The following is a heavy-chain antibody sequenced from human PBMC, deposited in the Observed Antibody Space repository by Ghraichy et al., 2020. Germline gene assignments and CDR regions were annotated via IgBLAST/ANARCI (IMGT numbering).Heavy chain of an antibody. D-gene: IGHD3-10*01. CDR1: GGSFSGYY. Sequence: SETLSLTCAVYGGSFSGYYWSWIRQPPGKGLEWIGEINHSGSTNYNPSLKSRVTISVDTSKNQFSLKLSSVTAADTAVYYCARGRCRLLWFGELLSPSSYYYYGMDVWGQGTTVTVSS. CDR2: INHSGST. CDR3: ARGRCRLLWFGELLSPSSYYYYGMDV. J-gene: IGHJ6*02. V-gene: IGHV4-34*01.